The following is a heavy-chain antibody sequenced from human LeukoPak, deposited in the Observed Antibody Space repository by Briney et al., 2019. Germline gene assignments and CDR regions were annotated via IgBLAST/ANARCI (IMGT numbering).Heavy chain of an antibody. V-gene: IGHV3-23*01. D-gene: IGHD3-22*01. J-gene: IGHJ4*02. CDR3: AKDPLGIYDSSGYYGGYYFDY. Sequence: GGSLRLSCAASGFTFSSYAMSWVHQAPGKGLEWVSAISGSGGSTYYADSVKGRFTISRDNSKNTLYLQMNSLRAEDTAVYYCAKDPLGIYDSSGYYGGYYFDYWGQGTLVTVSS. CDR2: ISGSGGST. CDR1: GFTFSSYA.